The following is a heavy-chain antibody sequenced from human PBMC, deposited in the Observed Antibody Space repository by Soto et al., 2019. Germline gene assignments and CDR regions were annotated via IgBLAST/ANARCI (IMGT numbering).Heavy chain of an antibody. CDR3: AKGSIEYSASVDN. CDR1: GFSFSSYA. CDR2: ISARGGSS. V-gene: IGHV3-23*01. D-gene: IGHD5-12*01. J-gene: IGHJ4*02. Sequence: VQLLESGGGLVQPGGSLRLSCAASGFSFSSYAMVWVRQAPGKGLEWVSVISARGGSSYFADSVKGRFTISRDNSKNVLSVEMNSLRAEDTAIYFCAKGSIEYSASVDNWGQGTLVLVSS.